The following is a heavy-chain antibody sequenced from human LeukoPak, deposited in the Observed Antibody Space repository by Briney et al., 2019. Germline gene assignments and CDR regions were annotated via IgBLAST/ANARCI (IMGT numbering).Heavy chain of an antibody. V-gene: IGHV1-69-2*01. D-gene: IGHD3-10*01. CDR2: VGPEDGET. CDR3: ATSERLLWFGESPGAFDY. Sequence: ASVKVSCKVSGYTFTDYYMHWVQQAPGKGLEWMGLVGPEDGETIYAEKFQGRVTITADTSTDTAYMELSSPRSEDTAVYYCATSERLLWFGESPGAFDYWGQGTLVTVSS. CDR1: GYTFTDYY. J-gene: IGHJ4*02.